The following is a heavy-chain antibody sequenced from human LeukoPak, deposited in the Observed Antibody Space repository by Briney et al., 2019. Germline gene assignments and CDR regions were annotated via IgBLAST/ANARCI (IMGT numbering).Heavy chain of an antibody. V-gene: IGHV3-21*01. Sequence: GGSLRLSCAASGFTLRSYTMNWVRQAPGKGLEWVSSISSSSSYIYYADSVKGRFTISRDNAKNSLYLQMNSLRAEDTAVYYCARVYDYGDYDYVLPFDYWGQGTLVTVSS. J-gene: IGHJ4*02. CDR1: GFTLRSYT. CDR2: ISSSSSYI. D-gene: IGHD4-17*01. CDR3: ARVYDYGDYDYVLPFDY.